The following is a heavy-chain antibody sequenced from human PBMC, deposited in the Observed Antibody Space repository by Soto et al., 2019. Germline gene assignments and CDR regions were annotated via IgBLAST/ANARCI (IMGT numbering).Heavy chain of an antibody. CDR3: ARVSEIVVPAAAYYYYYYYMDV. D-gene: IGHD2-2*01. CDR1: GFTFSSYW. Sequence: GGSLRLSCAASGFTFSSYWMSWVRQAPGKGLEWVANIKQDGSEKYYVDSVKGRFTISRDNAKNSLYLQMNSLRAEDTAVYYCARVSEIVVPAAAYYYYYYYMDVWGKGTTVTVSS. J-gene: IGHJ6*03. CDR2: IKQDGSEK. V-gene: IGHV3-7*01.